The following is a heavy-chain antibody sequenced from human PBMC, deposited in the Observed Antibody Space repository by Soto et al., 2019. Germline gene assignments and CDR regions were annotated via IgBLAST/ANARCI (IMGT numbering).Heavy chain of an antibody. V-gene: IGHV3-21*02. CDR3: ARETGSYNWNDGLMDV. CDR1: GFSFSAFT. D-gene: IGHD1-20*01. J-gene: IGHJ6*02. Sequence: EVQLVESGGGLVKPGGSLRLSCAASGFSFSAFTMNWVRQAPGKGLEWVSSIDTSSRYMYYADSVTGRFTISRDNAKKSVYLQMNSLRAEDTAVYYCARETGSYNWNDGLMDVSGQGTTVTVSS. CDR2: IDTSSRYM.